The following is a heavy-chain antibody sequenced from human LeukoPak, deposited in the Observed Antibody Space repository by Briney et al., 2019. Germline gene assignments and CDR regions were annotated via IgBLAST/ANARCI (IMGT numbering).Heavy chain of an antibody. CDR3: ARRPLDILTGRNPDPPYYFDY. V-gene: IGHV4-39*07. CDR1: GGSISSSSYY. CDR2: IYYSGST. Sequence: PSETLSLTCTVSGGSISSSSYYWGWIRQPPGKGLEWIGSIYYSGSTYYNPSLKSRVTISVDTSKNQFSLKLSSVTAADTAVYCCARRPLDILTGRNPDPPYYFDYWGQGTLVTVSS. D-gene: IGHD3-9*01. J-gene: IGHJ4*02.